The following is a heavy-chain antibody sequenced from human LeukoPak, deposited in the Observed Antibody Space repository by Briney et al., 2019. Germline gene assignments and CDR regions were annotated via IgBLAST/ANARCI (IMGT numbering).Heavy chain of an antibody. CDR1: GGSISSYY. CDR2: IYTSGST. J-gene: IGHJ5*02. CDR3: ARATCSSTSCYPLPNNWFDP. Sequence: PSETLSLTCTVSGGSISSYYWSWIRQPAGKGLEWIGRIYTSGSTNYNPSLKSRVTMSVDTSKNQFSLKLSSVTAADTAVYYCARATCSSTSCYPLPNNWFDPWAREPWSPSPQ. D-gene: IGHD2-2*01. V-gene: IGHV4-4*07.